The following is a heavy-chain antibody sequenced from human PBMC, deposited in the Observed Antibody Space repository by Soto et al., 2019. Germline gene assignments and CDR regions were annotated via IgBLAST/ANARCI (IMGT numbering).Heavy chain of an antibody. D-gene: IGHD3-3*01. Sequence: ASVKVSCKASGYTFTSYDINWVRQATGQGLEWMGWMNPNSGNTGYAQKFQGRVTMTRNTSISTAYMELSSLRSEDTAVYYCARGLSYDFWSGYYIRYYYYGMDVWGQGTTVTVS. CDR1: GYTFTSYD. V-gene: IGHV1-8*01. CDR2: MNPNSGNT. J-gene: IGHJ6*02. CDR3: ARGLSYDFWSGYYIRYYYYGMDV.